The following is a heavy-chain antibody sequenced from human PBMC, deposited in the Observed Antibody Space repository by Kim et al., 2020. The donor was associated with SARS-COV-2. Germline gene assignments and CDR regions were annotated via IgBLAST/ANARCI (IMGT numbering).Heavy chain of an antibody. D-gene: IGHD1-26*01. V-gene: IGHV3-30*18. Sequence: GGSLRLSCAASGFTFSSYGMHWVRQAPGKGLEWVAVISYDGSNKYYADSVKGRFTISRDNSKNTLYLQMNSLRAEDTAVYYCAKDTEEWELLVTTYYFDYWGQGTLVTVSS. CDR1: GFTFSSYG. CDR3: AKDTEEWELLVTTYYFDY. CDR2: ISYDGSNK. J-gene: IGHJ4*02.